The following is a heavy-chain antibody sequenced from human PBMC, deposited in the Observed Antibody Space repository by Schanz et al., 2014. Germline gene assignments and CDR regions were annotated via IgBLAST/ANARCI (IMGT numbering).Heavy chain of an antibody. CDR1: GFTFSNSW. V-gene: IGHV3-15*01. CDR3: ARSPRMDV. Sequence: EVQLVESGGGLVKPGGSLRLSCAASGFTFSNSWMSWVRQAPGKGLEWVGRIKSKTDGGTADYAAPVKGRFTISRDESKNSLYLQMNSLKTEDTAVYYCARSPRMDVWGQGTMVTVSS. J-gene: IGHJ6*02. CDR2: IKSKTDGGTA.